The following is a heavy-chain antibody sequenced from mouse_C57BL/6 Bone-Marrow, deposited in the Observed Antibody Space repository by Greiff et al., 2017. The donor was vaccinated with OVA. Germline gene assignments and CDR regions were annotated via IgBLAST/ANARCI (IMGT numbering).Heavy chain of an antibody. J-gene: IGHJ3*01. CDR3: AREGLAWFAY. Sequence: EVKLVESGPGLVKPSQSLSLTCSVTGYSITSGYYWNWIRQFPGNKLEWMGYISYDGSNNYNPSLKNRISITRDTSKNQFFLKLNSVTTEDTATYYCAREGLAWFAYWGQGTLVTVSA. V-gene: IGHV3-6*01. D-gene: IGHD3-3*01. CDR1: GYSITSGYY. CDR2: ISYDGSN.